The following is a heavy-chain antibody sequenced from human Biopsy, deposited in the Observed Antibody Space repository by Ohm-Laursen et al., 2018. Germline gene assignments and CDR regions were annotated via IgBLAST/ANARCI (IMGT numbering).Heavy chain of an antibody. J-gene: IGHJ4*02. V-gene: IGHV1-2*02. D-gene: IGHD3-3*01. CDR3: ARDLLEWSLPS. CDR2: IYPNSGDT. Sequence: ESSVKVSCKASGGTFQKYGVTWVRQAPGQGLEWMGSIYPNSGDTDFAQKFQGRVSMTRDTSVSTAYLELSSLRSDDTAIYYCARDLLEWSLPSWGQGTLVTVSS. CDR1: GGTFQKYG.